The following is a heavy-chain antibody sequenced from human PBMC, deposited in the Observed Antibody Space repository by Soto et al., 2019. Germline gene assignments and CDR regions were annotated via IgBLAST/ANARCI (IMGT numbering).Heavy chain of an antibody. CDR2: IYRDGTT. D-gene: IGHD5-12*01. CDR3: MRGNTGYGNFDY. Sequence: PGGSLRLSCAVSGFSLNNYWMHWVRQRPGKGLVWVARIYRDGTTSYADSVKGRFTISRDNAKNTVSLQMNSLKDEDTAVYYCMRGNTGYGNFDYWGQGTRVTAPQ. V-gene: IGHV3-74*01. CDR1: GFSLNNYW. J-gene: IGHJ4*02.